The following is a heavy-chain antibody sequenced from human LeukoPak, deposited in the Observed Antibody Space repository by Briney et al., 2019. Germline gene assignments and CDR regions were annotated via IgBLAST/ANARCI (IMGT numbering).Heavy chain of an antibody. J-gene: IGHJ2*01. CDR3: VTTSNGRYFDL. CDR2: IYTSGST. V-gene: IGHV4-59*10. D-gene: IGHD2-8*01. CDR1: GGSFSGYY. Sequence: SETLSLTCAVYGGSFSGYYWSWIRQPAGKGLEWIGRIYTSGSTNYNPSLKSRVTMSVDTSKNQFSLKLSSVTAADTAVYYCVTTSNGRYFDLWGRGTLVTVSS.